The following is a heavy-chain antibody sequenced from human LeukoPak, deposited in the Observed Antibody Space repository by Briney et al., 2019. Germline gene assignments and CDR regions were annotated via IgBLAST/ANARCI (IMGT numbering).Heavy chain of an antibody. CDR3: AKDRAGSHPYDTSGLTPSDH. V-gene: IGHV3-30-3*01. J-gene: IGHJ5*02. Sequence: GGSLRLSCAASGFTFRSYAMHWVRQGPGKGLEWVAVISYDGSNEDYTDSVKGRFIISRDSSRNTLYLQMTSLRAEDTAVYYCAKDRAGSHPYDTSGLTPSDHWGQGTLVTVSS. D-gene: IGHD3-22*01. CDR2: ISYDGSNE. CDR1: GFTFRSYA.